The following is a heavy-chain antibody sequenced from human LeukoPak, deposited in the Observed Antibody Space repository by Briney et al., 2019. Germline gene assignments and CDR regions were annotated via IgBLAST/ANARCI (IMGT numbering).Heavy chain of an antibody. J-gene: IGHJ4*02. V-gene: IGHV4-59*08. D-gene: IGHD3-10*01. CDR2: IYYSGST. Sequence: PSETLSLTCTVSGGSISSYYWSWIRQPPGKGLEWFGYIYYSGSTNYNPSLKSRVTISIDTSKNQFSLNLHSVTAADTAVYYCARGYYGSGSFFDYWGQGTLVTVSS. CDR3: ARGYYGSGSFFDY. CDR1: GGSISSYY.